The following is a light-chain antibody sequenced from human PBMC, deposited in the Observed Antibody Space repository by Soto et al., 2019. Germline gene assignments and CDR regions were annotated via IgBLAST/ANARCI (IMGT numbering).Light chain of an antibody. CDR2: KAS. Sequence: DIQITQSPSTLSASVGDRVSITCRASQNIYSWLAWHQQKPGKAPKLLIYKASTLKSGVPSRFSGSGSGTEFTLTISSLQPDDFATYYCQHYNSYSEAFGQGTKVDIK. V-gene: IGKV1-5*03. J-gene: IGKJ1*01. CDR1: QNIYSW. CDR3: QHYNSYSEA.